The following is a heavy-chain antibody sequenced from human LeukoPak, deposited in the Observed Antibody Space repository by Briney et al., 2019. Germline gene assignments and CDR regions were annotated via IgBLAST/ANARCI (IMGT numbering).Heavy chain of an antibody. Sequence: GGSLRLSCAASGFTFSNYAMSWVRQAPGKGLEWVSATGGGSGIYYADSMKSRFTISRDNSKNTLYLQINSLRAEDTAVYYCARWGDYDVLTGYYVSDYWGREPWSPSRQ. CDR1: GFTFSNYA. CDR3: ARWGDYDVLTGYYVSDY. D-gene: IGHD3-9*01. V-gene: IGHV3-23*01. J-gene: IGHJ4*02. CDR2: TGGGSGI.